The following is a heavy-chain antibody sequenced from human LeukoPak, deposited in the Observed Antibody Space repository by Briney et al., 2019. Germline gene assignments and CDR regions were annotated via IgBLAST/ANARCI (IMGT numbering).Heavy chain of an antibody. CDR1: GFTFSSYS. D-gene: IGHD5-18*01. CDR3: TRDGLSNSYGYMNYGMDV. Sequence: GGSLRLSCAASGFTFSSYSMNWVRQAPGKGLEWVSSISSSSSYIYYADSVKGRFTISRDNAKNSVYLQMNSLRAQNTVAYYYTRDGLSNSYGYMNYGMDVWGQGTTVTVSS. V-gene: IGHV3-21*01. CDR2: ISSSSSYI. J-gene: IGHJ6*02.